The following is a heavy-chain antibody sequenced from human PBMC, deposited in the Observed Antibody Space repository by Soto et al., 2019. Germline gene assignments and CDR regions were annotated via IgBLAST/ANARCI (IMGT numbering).Heavy chain of an antibody. CDR2: ISWNSGSI. CDR3: AKTGGYNFWSGKPTGYYYYMDV. J-gene: IGHJ6*03. CDR1: GFTFDDYA. Sequence: SLRLSCAASGFTFDDYAMHWVRQAPGKGLEWVSGISWNSGSIGYADSVKGRLTISRDNAKNSLYLQMNSLRAEDTALYYCAKTGGYNFWSGKPTGYYYYMDVWGKGTTVTVSS. V-gene: IGHV3-9*01. D-gene: IGHD3-3*01.